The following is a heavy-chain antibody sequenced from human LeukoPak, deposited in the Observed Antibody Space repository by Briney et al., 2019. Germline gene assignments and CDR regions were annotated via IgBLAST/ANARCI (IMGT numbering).Heavy chain of an antibody. CDR3: AKDLGSYYYYMDV. J-gene: IGHJ6*03. D-gene: IGHD3-10*01. CDR1: GFTFSSYA. CDR2: ISGSGGST. Sequence: TGGSLRLSCAASGFTFSSYAMSWVRQAPGKGLEWVSAISGSGGSTYYADSVKRRFTISRDNSKTTLYLQMNSLRAEDTAVYYCAKDLGSYYYYMDVWGKGTTVTVSS. V-gene: IGHV3-23*01.